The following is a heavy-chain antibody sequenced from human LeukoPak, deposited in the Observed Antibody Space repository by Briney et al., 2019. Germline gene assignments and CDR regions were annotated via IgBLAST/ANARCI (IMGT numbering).Heavy chain of an antibody. J-gene: IGHJ6*03. CDR1: GFTFSNYA. Sequence: PGGSLRLSCAASGFTFSNYAMSWVRQAPGKGLEWVSIISGSDGTTYYADSVKGRFTISRDNSKNTLSLQMNSLRAEDTAVYYCAKSHIAATDYYYYCMDVWGKGTTVTVSS. CDR2: ISGSDGTT. D-gene: IGHD6-13*01. V-gene: IGHV3-23*01. CDR3: AKSHIAATDYYYYCMDV.